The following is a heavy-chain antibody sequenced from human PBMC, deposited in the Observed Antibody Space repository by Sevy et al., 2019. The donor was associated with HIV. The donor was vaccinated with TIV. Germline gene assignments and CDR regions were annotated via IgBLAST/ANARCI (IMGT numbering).Heavy chain of an antibody. Sequence: GGSLRLSCAASGFSFSANWMNWVRQAPGKGLEWVANIKGDGSDKHYVDSVEGRFTISRDNAKNVLYLQMNSLRVEDTAVYYRAHETVGRCESGGQGPLVTVS. D-gene: IGHD3-16*01. V-gene: IGHV3-7*01. CDR3: AHETVGRCES. J-gene: IGHJ4*02. CDR2: IKGDGSDK. CDR1: GFSFSANW.